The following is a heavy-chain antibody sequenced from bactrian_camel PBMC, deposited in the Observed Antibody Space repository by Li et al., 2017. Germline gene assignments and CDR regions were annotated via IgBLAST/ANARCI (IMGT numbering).Heavy chain of an antibody. J-gene: IGHJ7*01. CDR1: GASRYC. D-gene: IGHD4*01. V-gene: IGHV3S67*01. CDR2: IDSDGTT. Sequence: VQLVESGGGSVQAGGSLKLSCEASGASRYCMGWFRQGPGKEREGVATIDSDGTTVYAESVKGRFTISQDDAKNMLYLQMNRLTSEDTALYYCTTEMVIARPWGRAHTYHGMDYWGKGTQVTVS.